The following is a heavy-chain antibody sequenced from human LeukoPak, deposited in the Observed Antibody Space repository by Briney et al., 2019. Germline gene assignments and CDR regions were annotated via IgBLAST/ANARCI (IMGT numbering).Heavy chain of an antibody. J-gene: IGHJ4*02. CDR2: ISSSSSYI. CDR1: GFTFSSYS. V-gene: IGHV3-21*04. CDR3: AKVDATYGSGSYYPWVY. Sequence: GGSLRLSCAASGFTFSSYSMNWVRQAPGKGLEWVSSISSSSSYIYYADSVKGRFTISRDNAKNTLYLQMNTLRAEDTAVYYCAKVDATYGSGSYYPWVYWGQGTLVTVSS. D-gene: IGHD3-10*01.